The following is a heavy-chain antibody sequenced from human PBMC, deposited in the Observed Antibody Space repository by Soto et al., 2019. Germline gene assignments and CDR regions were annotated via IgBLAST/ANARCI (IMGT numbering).Heavy chain of an antibody. CDR2: MNPNSGNT. V-gene: IGHV1-8*01. D-gene: IGHD3-3*01. J-gene: IGHJ5*02. Sequence: ASVKVSCKASGYTFTSYDINWVRQATGQGLEWMGWMNPNSGNTGYAQKFQGRVTMTRNTSISTAHMELSSLRSEDTAVYYCARGRRFSNWFDPWGQGTLVTVSS. CDR1: GYTFTSYD. CDR3: ARGRRFSNWFDP.